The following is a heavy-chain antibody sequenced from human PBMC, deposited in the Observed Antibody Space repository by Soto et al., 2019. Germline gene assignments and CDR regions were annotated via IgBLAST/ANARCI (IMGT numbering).Heavy chain of an antibody. CDR3: AGGSGSYSRAYYYYYYMDV. D-gene: IGHD3-10*01. Sequence: LCGGSIRSGGYYWSWIRQHPGKGLEWIGYIYYSGSTYYNPSLKSRVTISVDTSKNQFSLKLSSVTAADTAVYYCAGGSGSYSRAYYYYYYMDVWGKGTTVTVSS. V-gene: IGHV4-31*02. CDR2: IYYSGST. J-gene: IGHJ6*03. CDR1: GGSIRSGGYY.